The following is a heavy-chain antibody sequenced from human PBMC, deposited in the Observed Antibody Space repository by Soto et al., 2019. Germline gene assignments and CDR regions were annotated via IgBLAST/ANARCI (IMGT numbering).Heavy chain of an antibody. CDR2: INPNSGGT. CDR3: ARQGYCSGGSCEVDWYFDL. Sequence: QVQLVQSGAEVKKPGASVKVSCKASGYTFTGYYMHWVRQAPGQGLEWMGWINPNSGGTNYAQKFQGWVTMTRDTAISTAYMEISRLRSDDTAVYYCARQGYCSGGSCEVDWYFDLWGRGTLVTVSS. CDR1: GYTFTGYY. D-gene: IGHD2-15*01. V-gene: IGHV1-2*04. J-gene: IGHJ2*01.